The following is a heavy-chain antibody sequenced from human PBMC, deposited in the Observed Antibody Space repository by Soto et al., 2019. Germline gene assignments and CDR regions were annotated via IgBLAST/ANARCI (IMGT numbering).Heavy chain of an antibody. J-gene: IGHJ5*02. Sequence: GGSLRLSCAASGFTLSDYWMHWVRQTPGKGLVWVSRISDTGSTTTYADSVKGRFSISRDNAKNTLYLEMSSLRAEDTGIYYCGRTYRDGLLGLDPWGQGTLVTVSS. D-gene: IGHD7-27*01. CDR2: ISDTGSTT. CDR1: GFTLSDYW. CDR3: GRTYRDGLLGLDP. V-gene: IGHV3-74*01.